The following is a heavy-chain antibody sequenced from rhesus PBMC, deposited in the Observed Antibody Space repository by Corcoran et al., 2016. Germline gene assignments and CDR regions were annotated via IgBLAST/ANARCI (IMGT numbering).Heavy chain of an antibody. CDR2: IYGSVVST. J-gene: IGHJ4*01. Sequence: QVQLQESGPAVVKPSETLSLTCAVSGGSISSSNWWSWIRQSPGKGLEWIGGIYGSVVSTKSNPSLTSRVTISKDTSTSQFSVKLSSVTAADTAVYYCASLYYYDRDYWGQGVLVTVSS. CDR3: ASLYYYDRDY. V-gene: IGHV4-93*01. CDR1: GGSISSSNW. D-gene: IGHD3-28*01.